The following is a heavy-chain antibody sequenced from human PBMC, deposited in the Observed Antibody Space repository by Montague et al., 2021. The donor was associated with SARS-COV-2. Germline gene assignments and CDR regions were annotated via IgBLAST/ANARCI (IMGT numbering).Heavy chain of an antibody. D-gene: IGHD3-9*01. CDR2: XXWXXXK. CDR1: GFSLSTSGMC. Sequence: PALVKPTQTLTLTCTFSGFSLSTSGMCVSWIRQPPGKALEWLAXXXWXXXKRXSPSLKSRLTITKDTSKNQVVLTMTNMDPVDTATYYCAHSYYDILTGYLDAFDIWGQGTMVTVSS. V-gene: IGHV2-5*08. CDR3: AHSYYDILTGYLDAFDI. J-gene: IGHJ3*02.